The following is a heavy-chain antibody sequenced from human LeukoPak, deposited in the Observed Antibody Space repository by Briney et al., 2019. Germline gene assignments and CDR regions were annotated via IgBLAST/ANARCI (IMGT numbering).Heavy chain of an antibody. CDR1: GDFISRYY. J-gene: IGHJ4*02. CDR3: ARVQGIIGGLDY. D-gene: IGHD4-11*01. Sequence: SETLSLTCTVSGDFISRYYWSWIRQSPGKGLEWIGYVYDRGGTNYNPSLKSRAIISADTSKNQFSLKLSSVTAADTAVYYCARVQGIIGGLDYWGQGTLVTVSS. V-gene: IGHV4-59*12. CDR2: VYDRGGT.